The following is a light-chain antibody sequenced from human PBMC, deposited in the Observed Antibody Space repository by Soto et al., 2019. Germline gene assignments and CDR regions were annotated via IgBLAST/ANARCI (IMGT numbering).Light chain of an antibody. Sequence: QSALTQPASVSGSPGQSITISGTGTSSDFGGYNLVSWYQQHPGKAPKLMISEVSKRPSGISDRFSGSKSGSTASLTISGLQAEDEADYYCCSYAGTSTHTVFGGGTQLTVL. CDR2: EVS. V-gene: IGLV2-23*02. CDR1: SSDFGGYNL. J-gene: IGLJ7*01. CDR3: CSYAGTSTHTV.